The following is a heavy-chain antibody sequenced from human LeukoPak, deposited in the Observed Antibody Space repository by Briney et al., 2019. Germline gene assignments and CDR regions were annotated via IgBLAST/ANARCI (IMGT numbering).Heavy chain of an antibody. Sequence: GWAVRLSCAASGFTFSSYAMHWVRQAPAKGLEWVAVISYDRSNKYYADSVKDRFTISRDNSKNTLLLQVDILRPYDTAVYFFSKGTIWLPFDYWGQGTQVTVSS. D-gene: IGHD5-18*01. V-gene: IGHV3-30-3*01. CDR3: SKGTIWLPFDY. CDR2: ISYDRSNK. CDR1: GFTFSSYA. J-gene: IGHJ4*02.